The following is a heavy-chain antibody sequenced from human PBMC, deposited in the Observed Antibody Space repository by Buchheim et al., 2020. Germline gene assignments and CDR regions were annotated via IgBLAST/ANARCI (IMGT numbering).Heavy chain of an antibody. CDR3: TREPAESYYFDS. D-gene: IGHD3-10*01. V-gene: IGHV1-46*01. CDR1: GFSFTTFY. Sequence: QVQLVQSGAEVKRPGASVKVSCKASGFSFTTFYIHWMRQVPGRGLEWMGIIRPDDRTQFAQKFQGRVTMTRDTSTSPVYMELSGLRSEDTALYYCTREPAESYYFDSWGQGT. CDR2: IRPDDRT. J-gene: IGHJ4*02.